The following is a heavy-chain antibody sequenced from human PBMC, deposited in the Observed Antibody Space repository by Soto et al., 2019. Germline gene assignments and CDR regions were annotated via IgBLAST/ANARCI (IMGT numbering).Heavy chain of an antibody. J-gene: IGHJ4*02. V-gene: IGHV3-74*01. CDR1: GFTFGDYW. CDR2: MTSDGSTT. Sequence: SLRLSCAASGFTFGDYWMHWVRQAPGKGLEWVSRMTSDGSTTDYADSVKGRFTVSRDNAKNTLYLQMNSLRAEDTAVYFCATAEVDYWGPGTLVTVSS. CDR3: ATAEVDY.